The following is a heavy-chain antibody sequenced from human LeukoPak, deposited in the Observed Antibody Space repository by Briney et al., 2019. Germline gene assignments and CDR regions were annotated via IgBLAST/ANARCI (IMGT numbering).Heavy chain of an antibody. Sequence: ASVKVSCKAFGYTFTGYYIHWVRQAPGQGLEWMGWISPNSGGTNYAQKFQGSVTMTRDTSISTAYMELSGLRSDDTAVYYCERDRDCGGGSCYSSFDYWGQGTLVTVSS. CDR1: GYTFTGYY. CDR3: ERDRDCGGGSCYSSFDY. V-gene: IGHV1-2*02. D-gene: IGHD2-15*01. J-gene: IGHJ4*02. CDR2: ISPNSGGT.